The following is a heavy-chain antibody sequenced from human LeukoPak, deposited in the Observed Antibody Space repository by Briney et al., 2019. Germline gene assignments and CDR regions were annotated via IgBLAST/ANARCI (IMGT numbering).Heavy chain of an antibody. Sequence: GGSLRLSCAASGFSFGQYEMNWVRQAPGKGLEWIAYISVRAGTIYYGDSAEGRFTISRDDAKNSLYLQMNGLRVEDTAIYYCAKDFPHYYEVPHGMDVWGQGTTVTV. CDR2: ISVRAGTI. D-gene: IGHD3-22*01. V-gene: IGHV3-48*03. J-gene: IGHJ6*02. CDR1: GFSFGQYE. CDR3: AKDFPHYYEVPHGMDV.